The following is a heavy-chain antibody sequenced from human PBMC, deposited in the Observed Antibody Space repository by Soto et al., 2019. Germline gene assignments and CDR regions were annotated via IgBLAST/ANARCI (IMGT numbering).Heavy chain of an antibody. J-gene: IGHJ1*01. CDR2: INPSGGST. Sequence: QVQLVQSGAEVKKPGAPVKVSCKASGYTFTSYYMHWVRQAPGQGLEWMGIINPSGGSTSYAQKFQGRGTMTRDTSTSTVYMELSSLRSEDTAVYYCAREQQLVEFQPWGQGTLVTVSS. V-gene: IGHV1-46*01. CDR1: GYTFTSYY. D-gene: IGHD6-13*01. CDR3: AREQQLVEFQP.